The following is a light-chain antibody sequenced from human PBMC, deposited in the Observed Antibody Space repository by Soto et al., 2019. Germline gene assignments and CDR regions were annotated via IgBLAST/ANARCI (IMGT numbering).Light chain of an antibody. V-gene: IGLV4-69*01. CDR3: QTWDTGAMVV. Sequence: QPVLTQSPSASASLGASVKLTCTLSSGHSSYAIAWHQQQPEKGPRYLMKLSSDGSHSKGDGIPDRFSGSSSGAERYLTISSLQSEDEADYYCQTWDTGAMVVFGGGTKLTVL. CDR1: SGHSSYA. CDR2: LSSDGSH. J-gene: IGLJ2*01.